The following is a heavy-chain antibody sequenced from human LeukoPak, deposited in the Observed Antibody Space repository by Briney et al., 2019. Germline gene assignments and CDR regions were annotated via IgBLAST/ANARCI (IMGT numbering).Heavy chain of an antibody. CDR3: AREKEGGTTFPYYFDY. V-gene: IGHV1-46*01. J-gene: IGHJ4*02. D-gene: IGHD1-7*01. CDR2: INPSGGST. Sequence: ASVKVSCKESGYTFTSYYMHRVRQAPGQGLEWMGIINPSGGSTNYAQKFQGRVTITADESTSTAYMELSSLRSEDTAVYYCAREKEGGTTFPYYFDYWGQGTLVTVSS. CDR1: GYTFTSYY.